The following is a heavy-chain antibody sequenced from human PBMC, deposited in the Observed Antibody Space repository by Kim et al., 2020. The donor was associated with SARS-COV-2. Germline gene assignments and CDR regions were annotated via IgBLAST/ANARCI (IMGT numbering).Heavy chain of an antibody. V-gene: IGHV3-11*06. J-gene: IGHJ3*02. Sequence: DSVKGRFTISRDNTKNSLYLQMNSLRAEDTAVYYCAREFPTVGPNDAFDIWGQGTMVTVSS. CDR3: AREFPTVGPNDAFDI.